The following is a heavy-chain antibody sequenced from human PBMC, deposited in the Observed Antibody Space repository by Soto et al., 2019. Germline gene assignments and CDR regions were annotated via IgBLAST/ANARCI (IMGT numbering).Heavy chain of an antibody. J-gene: IGHJ4*02. D-gene: IGHD3-22*01. V-gene: IGHV3-15*07. CDR2: VKSKTDGGTT. CDR3: TTDSYITSIIVRFDY. Sequence: GESLKISCAASGFTFSNAWINWVRQTPGKGLEWVGRVKSKTDGGTTDFAAPVKGRFAISRDDSKNMVYLEMNSLKTEDTAIYYCTTDSYITSIIVRFDYWGQGTLVTVSS. CDR1: GFTFSNAW.